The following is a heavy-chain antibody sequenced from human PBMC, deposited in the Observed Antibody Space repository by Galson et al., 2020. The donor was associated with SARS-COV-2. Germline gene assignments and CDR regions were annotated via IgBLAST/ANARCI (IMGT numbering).Heavy chain of an antibody. Sequence: SETLSLTCTVSGASISDYYWNWVRQPPGKAPEWIGYFYYTGSTNSNPSLKSRVTISMYTSRNQFSLSLRSVTPADTAIYYCAGVQFAGYYYSHPPHHWGQGTLVTVSS. V-gene: IGHV4-59*01. CDR1: GASISDYY. D-gene: IGHD3-10*01. CDR2: FYYTGST. J-gene: IGHJ1*01. CDR3: AGVQFAGYYYSHPPHH.